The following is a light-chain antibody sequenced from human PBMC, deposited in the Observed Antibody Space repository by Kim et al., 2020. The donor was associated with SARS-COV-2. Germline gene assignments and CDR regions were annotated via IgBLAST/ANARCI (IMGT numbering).Light chain of an antibody. V-gene: IGKV3-11*01. CDR1: QSVSSY. CDR2: DAY. Sequence: EIVLTQSPATLSLSPGERATLSCRASQSVSSYLAWYQHKPGQTPRLLIYDAYNRATGIPARFSGSGSGTDFTLTISSLEPEDFAVYYCQRRGDWTLTFGGGTKLEI. J-gene: IGKJ4*01. CDR3: QRRGDWTLT.